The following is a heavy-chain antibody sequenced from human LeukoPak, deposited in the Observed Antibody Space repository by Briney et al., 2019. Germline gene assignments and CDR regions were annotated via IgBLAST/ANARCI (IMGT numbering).Heavy chain of an antibody. J-gene: IGHJ4*02. V-gene: IGHV4-61*02. CDR2: IYTSGST. CDR1: GGSISSGSYY. CDR3: ARGVFFPDY. Sequence: PSQTLSLTCTVSGGSISSGSYYWSWIRQPAGKGLEWIGRIYTSGSTNYNPSLKSRVTISVDTSKNQFSLKLSSVTAADTAVYYCARGVFFPDYWGQGTLVTVSS. D-gene: IGHD3-3*01.